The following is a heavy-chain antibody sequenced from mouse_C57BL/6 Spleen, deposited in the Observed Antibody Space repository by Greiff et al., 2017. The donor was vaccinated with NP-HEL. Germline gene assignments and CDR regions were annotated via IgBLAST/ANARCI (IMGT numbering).Heavy chain of an antibody. Sequence: VQLQQSGAELVRPGASVKLSCTASGFNIKDDYMHWVKQRPEQGLEWIGWIDPENGDTEYASKFQGKATITADTSSNTAYLQRSSLTSEDTAVYYCTRDYDGAYWGQGTLVTVSA. CDR2: IDPENGDT. D-gene: IGHD2-4*01. CDR3: TRDYDGAY. J-gene: IGHJ3*01. V-gene: IGHV14-4*01. CDR1: GFNIKDDY.